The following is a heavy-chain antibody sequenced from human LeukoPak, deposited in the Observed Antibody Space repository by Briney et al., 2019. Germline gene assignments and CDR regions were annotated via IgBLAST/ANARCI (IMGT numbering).Heavy chain of an antibody. D-gene: IGHD3-22*01. CDR3: ARGSLYYYDSSGYYLRYFDY. V-gene: IGHV3-23*01. J-gene: IGHJ4*02. Sequence: GGSLRLSCAASGFTFSSYAMSWVRQAPGKGLEWVSAISGSGGSTYYADSVKGRFTISRDNSKNTLFLQMNSLRAEDTAIYYCARGSLYYYDSSGYYLRYFDYWGQGTLVTVSS. CDR2: ISGSGGST. CDR1: GFTFSSYA.